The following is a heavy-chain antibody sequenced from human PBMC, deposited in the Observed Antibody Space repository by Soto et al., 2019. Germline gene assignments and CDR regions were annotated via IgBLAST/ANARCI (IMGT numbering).Heavy chain of an antibody. CDR2: ISAYNGNT. CDR1: GYTFTSFG. V-gene: IGHV1-18*01. D-gene: IGHD2-2*01. CDR3: ARVYGCSSISCHPHRLDAFDF. Sequence: QVQLVQSGAEVKKPGASVKVSCKTSGYTFTSFGISWVRQAPGQGLEWMGWISAYNGNTNYAQRLQGRVSMTTDTPTTTAYMELRSLSSDDTAVYYCARVYGCSSISCHPHRLDAFDFWGQGTMVGVSS. J-gene: IGHJ3*01.